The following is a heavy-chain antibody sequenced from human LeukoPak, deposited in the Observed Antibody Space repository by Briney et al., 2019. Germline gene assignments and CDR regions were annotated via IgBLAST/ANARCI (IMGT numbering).Heavy chain of an antibody. V-gene: IGHV5-51*01. J-gene: IGHJ4*02. Sequence: GQALKISCTGSGYSFTCYWIGWVRHVTGKGLEWIGIIYPGDFDTAYSPSFQGQVTISADKSISTAYLQWSSLKASDTAMYYCARSYYYDSSGQFDYWGQGTLVTVSS. CDR1: GYSFTCYW. CDR2: IYPGDFDT. CDR3: ARSYYYDSSGQFDY. D-gene: IGHD3-22*01.